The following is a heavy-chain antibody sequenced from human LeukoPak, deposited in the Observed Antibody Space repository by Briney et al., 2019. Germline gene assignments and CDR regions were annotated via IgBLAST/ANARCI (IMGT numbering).Heavy chain of an antibody. Sequence: GGSLRLSCAAFGFTFSSYSINWVRQAPGKGLEWVSSISSSSSYIYYADSVQGRFTISRDNAKNSLYLQMNSLRAEDTAVYYCARDAGTYDFDYWGQGTLVTVSS. D-gene: IGHD4-17*01. CDR2: ISSSSSYI. CDR1: GFTFSSYS. V-gene: IGHV3-21*01. J-gene: IGHJ4*02. CDR3: ARDAGTYDFDY.